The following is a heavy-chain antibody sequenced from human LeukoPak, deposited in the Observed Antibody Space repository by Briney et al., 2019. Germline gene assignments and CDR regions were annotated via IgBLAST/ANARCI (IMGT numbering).Heavy chain of an antibody. Sequence: GGSLRLSCAASGFTVSSNYMSWVRQAPGKGLEWVSVIYSGGSTGYADSVKGRFTISRDNSKNTLCLQMNSLRAEDTAVYYCARFRVDDAFDIWGQGTMVTVSS. CDR2: IYSGGST. J-gene: IGHJ3*02. CDR1: GFTVSSNY. V-gene: IGHV3-66*01. CDR3: ARFRVDDAFDI.